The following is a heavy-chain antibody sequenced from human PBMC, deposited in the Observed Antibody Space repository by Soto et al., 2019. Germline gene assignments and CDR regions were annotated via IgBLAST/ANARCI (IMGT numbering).Heavy chain of an antibody. CDR1: GYTFTGHY. D-gene: IGHD5-12*01. J-gene: IGHJ4*02. Sequence: ASVKVSCKASGYTFTGHYIHWVRQAPEQGPEWMGEIGPESGATRYAQKFQGRVTMTMDMSITTAYMELSNLSPDDTAVYYCGRGRSGQIVVFYWAQGTTVTVSS. CDR3: GRGRSGQIVVFY. V-gene: IGHV1-2*02. CDR2: IGPESGAT.